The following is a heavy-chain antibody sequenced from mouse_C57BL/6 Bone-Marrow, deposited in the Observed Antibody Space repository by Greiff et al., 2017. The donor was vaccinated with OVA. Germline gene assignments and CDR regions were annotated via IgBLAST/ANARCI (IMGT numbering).Heavy chain of an antibody. CDR1: GFSLTSYG. V-gene: IGHV2-9*01. J-gene: IGHJ4*01. CDR3: AKRYGKTAMDY. CDR2: IWRGGST. Sequence: QVQLQESGPGLVAPSQSLSITCTASGFSLTSYGVDWVRQPPGKGLEWLGVIWRGGSTTYNSAPITRLSISKDNSKSQVFLKMNSLQTDDTAMYYCAKRYGKTAMDYWGQGTSVTVSS. D-gene: IGHD2-1*01.